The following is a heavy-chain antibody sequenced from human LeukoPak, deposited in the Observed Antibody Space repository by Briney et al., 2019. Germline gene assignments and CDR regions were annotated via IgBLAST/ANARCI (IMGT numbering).Heavy chain of an antibody. CDR1: GGSISSYY. V-gene: IGHV4-39*07. J-gene: IGHJ6*03. CDR3: ARARVQDYYYYYMDV. CDR2: IYYSGST. Sequence: SETLSLTCTVSGGSISSYYWGWIRQPPGKGLEWIGSIYYSGSTYYNPSLKSRVTISVDTSKNQFSLKLSSVTAADTAVYYCARARVQDYYYYYMDVWGKGTTVTVSS. D-gene: IGHD1-1*01.